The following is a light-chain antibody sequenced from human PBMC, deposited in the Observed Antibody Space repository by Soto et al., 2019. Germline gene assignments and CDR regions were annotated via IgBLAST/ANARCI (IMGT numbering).Light chain of an antibody. J-gene: IGLJ6*01. Sequence: QSVLTQPASVSGSPGQSITISCTGTSSDLGSYNYVSRYQQHPGKAPKLVFYDVSNRPSGVSNRFSGSKSASTASLTISGLQAQDEAHYYCISYTPSTPGVFGPGTKLTVL. CDR1: SSDLGSYNY. CDR2: DVS. CDR3: ISYTPSTPGV. V-gene: IGLV2-14*03.